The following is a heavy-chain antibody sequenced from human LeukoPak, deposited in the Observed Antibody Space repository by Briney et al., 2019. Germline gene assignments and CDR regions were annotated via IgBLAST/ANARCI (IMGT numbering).Heavy chain of an antibody. CDR3: ARARGYLDY. D-gene: IGHD3-22*01. CDR1: GGSISSYY. CDR2: IYYTGNT. Sequence: SETLSLTCTVSGGSISSYYWSWIRQPPGKGLEWIGYIYYTGNTNYSPSLKSRVSMSVDTSKNQFSLKLSSVTAADTAVYYCARARGYLDYWGQGTLVTVSS. V-gene: IGHV4-59*01. J-gene: IGHJ4*02.